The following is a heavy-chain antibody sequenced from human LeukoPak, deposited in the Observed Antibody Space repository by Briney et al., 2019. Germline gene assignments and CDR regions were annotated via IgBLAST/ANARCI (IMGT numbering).Heavy chain of an antibody. J-gene: IGHJ6*02. CDR3: ARGHYGMDV. CDR1: GFTFSSYW. CDR2: IEQDGSEE. Sequence: GGSLRLSCAASGFTFSSYWMNWVRQAPGKGLEWVANIEQDGSEEFYVDSVKGRFTVSRDNAKNSLYLEMSSLRAENTAVYYCARGHYGMDVWGQGTTVTVSS. V-gene: IGHV3-7*02.